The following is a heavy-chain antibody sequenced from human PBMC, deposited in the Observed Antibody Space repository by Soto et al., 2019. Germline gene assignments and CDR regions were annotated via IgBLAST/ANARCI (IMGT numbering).Heavy chain of an antibody. CDR1: GFTFRSYW. CDR3: ARDGGSGSYGAFDI. D-gene: IGHD3-16*01. V-gene: IGHV3-74*03. J-gene: IGHJ3*02. Sequence: EVQLVESGGGLVQPGGSLRLSCAASGFTFRSYWLHWVRQAPGKGLVWVSRVKSDGSSTTYADSVKGRFTSSRDNTKNTLDLQMNSLRAEDTAVYYCARDGGSGSYGAFDIWGQGTMVTVSS. CDR2: VKSDGSST.